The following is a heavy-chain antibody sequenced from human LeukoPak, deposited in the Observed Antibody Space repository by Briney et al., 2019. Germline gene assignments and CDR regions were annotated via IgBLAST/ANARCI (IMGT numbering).Heavy chain of an antibody. D-gene: IGHD3-22*01. CDR3: AKDYYDSSGYYYVVPLGSGAFDI. CDR1: GFTFDDYA. Sequence: PGGSLRLSCAASGFTFDDYAMHWVRQAPGKGLEWVSGISWNSGSIGYADSVKGRFTISRDNAKNSLYLQMNSLRAEDTALYYCAKDYYDSSGYYYVVPLGSGAFDIWGQGTMVTVSS. V-gene: IGHV3-9*01. J-gene: IGHJ3*02. CDR2: ISWNSGSI.